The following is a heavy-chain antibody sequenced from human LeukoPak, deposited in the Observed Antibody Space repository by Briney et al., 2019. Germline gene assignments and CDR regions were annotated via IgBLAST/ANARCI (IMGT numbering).Heavy chain of an antibody. CDR3: AKAYDFWSGYYFDY. Sequence: GGSLRLSCAASGFTFSNYAMSWVRQAPGKGLEWVSTLSGTGGSTYYADSVKGRFTISRDNSKNTLYLLVSSLRAEDTAVYYCAKAYDFWSGYYFDYWGQGTLVTVSS. CDR2: LSGTGGST. D-gene: IGHD3-3*01. CDR1: GFTFSNYA. V-gene: IGHV3-23*01. J-gene: IGHJ4*02.